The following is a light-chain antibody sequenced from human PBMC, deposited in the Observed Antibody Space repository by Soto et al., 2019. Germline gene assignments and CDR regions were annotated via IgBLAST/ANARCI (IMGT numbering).Light chain of an antibody. CDR3: SSYTNTAALAV. Sequence: QSALTQPASVSGSPGQSITISCAGTNSDIGRYNYVSCYQQHPGEAPKLLIYEVSNRPSGISHRFSGSKSSNTASLTISGLQAEDESDYYCSSYTNTAALAVFGEGTKLTVL. J-gene: IGLJ3*02. CDR1: NSDIGRYNY. V-gene: IGLV2-14*01. CDR2: EVS.